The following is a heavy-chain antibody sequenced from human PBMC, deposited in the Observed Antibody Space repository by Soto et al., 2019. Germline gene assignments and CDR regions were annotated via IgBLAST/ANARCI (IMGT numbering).Heavy chain of an antibody. J-gene: IGHJ4*02. D-gene: IGHD3-9*01. Sequence: ASVKVSCKASGYTFTIYGISWVRQAPGQGLEWMGWISAYNGNTNYAQKLQGRVTMTTDTSTSTAYMELRSLRSDDTAVYYCARDVYYDILTGPMAPFDYWGQGTLVTVSS. V-gene: IGHV1-18*01. CDR2: ISAYNGNT. CDR3: ARDVYYDILTGPMAPFDY. CDR1: GYTFTIYG.